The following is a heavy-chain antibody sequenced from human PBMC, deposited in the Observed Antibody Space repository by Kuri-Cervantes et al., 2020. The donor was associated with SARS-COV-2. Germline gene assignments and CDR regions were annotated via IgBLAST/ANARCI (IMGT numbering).Heavy chain of an antibody. CDR1: GYTFTSYD. V-gene: IGHV1-8*01. J-gene: IGHJ4*02. Sequence: ASVKVSCKASGYTFTSYDINWVRQATGQGLEWMGWMNPNSGATGYAQKFQGRVTMTRHTAINTAYMELSSLRSDDTAVYYCATIPYYGYYFDYWGQGTLVTVSS. CDR2: MNPNSGAT. D-gene: IGHD3-10*01. CDR3: ATIPYYGYYFDY.